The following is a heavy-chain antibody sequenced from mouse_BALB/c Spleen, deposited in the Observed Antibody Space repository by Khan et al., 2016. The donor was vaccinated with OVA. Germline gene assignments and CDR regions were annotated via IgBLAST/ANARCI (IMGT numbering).Heavy chain of an antibody. CDR2: ISNSGST. CDR3: ARGDYDYAWFTY. Sequence: VQLQESGPGLVKPSQSLSLTCTVTGYSITSDYAWNWIRQFPGNKLEWMGYISNSGSTTSNPSLKSRISITRDTSKNQFFLQLKSVTTQDTAKYYCARGDYDYAWFTYWGQGTLVTVSA. V-gene: IGHV3-2*02. CDR1: GYSITSDYA. D-gene: IGHD2-4*01. J-gene: IGHJ3*01.